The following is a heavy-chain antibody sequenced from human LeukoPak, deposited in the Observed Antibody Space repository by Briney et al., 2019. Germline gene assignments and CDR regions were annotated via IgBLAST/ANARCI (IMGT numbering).Heavy chain of an antibody. CDR1: GGSISSYY. CDR2: IYYSGST. J-gene: IGHJ4*02. V-gene: IGHV4-59*08. D-gene: IGHD2-15*01. CDR3: ARRGSYCSGGSCYFYFDY. Sequence: PSETLSLTCAVSGGSISSYYWSWVRQPPGKGLGWSGYIYYSGSTNYNPSLKSRVTISVDTSKNQFSLKLSSVTAADTAVYYCARRGSYCSGGSCYFYFDYWGQGTLVTVSS.